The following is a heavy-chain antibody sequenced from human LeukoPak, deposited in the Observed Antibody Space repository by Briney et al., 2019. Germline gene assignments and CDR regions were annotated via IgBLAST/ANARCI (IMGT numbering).Heavy chain of an antibody. Sequence: GASVKVSCKASGYTFTDYYVHWVRQAPEQGLEWMGWMNPNSGGTNYAQRFQGRVTMTRDTSISTAYMELTRLRFDDTAVFYCATSRGGTSFDYWGQGTLVTVSS. D-gene: IGHD2-2*01. V-gene: IGHV1-2*02. J-gene: IGHJ4*02. CDR2: MNPNSGGT. CDR3: ATSRGGTSFDY. CDR1: GYTFTDYY.